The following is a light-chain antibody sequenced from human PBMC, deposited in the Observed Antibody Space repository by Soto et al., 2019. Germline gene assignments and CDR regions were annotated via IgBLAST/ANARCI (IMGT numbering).Light chain of an antibody. Sequence: QSALTQPASVSGSPGQSIAISCTGTSSDVGGYNYVSWYQQHPGKAPKLMIYEVSNRPSGVSNRFSGSKSGNTASPTISGLQAEDEADYYCSSCTSSNTWVFGGGTKLTVL. CDR3: SSCTSSNTWV. J-gene: IGLJ3*02. CDR1: SSDVGGYNY. V-gene: IGLV2-14*01. CDR2: EVS.